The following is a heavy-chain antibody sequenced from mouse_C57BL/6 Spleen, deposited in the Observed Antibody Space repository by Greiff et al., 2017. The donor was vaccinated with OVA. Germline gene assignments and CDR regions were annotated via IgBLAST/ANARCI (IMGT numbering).Heavy chain of an antibody. CDR2: IRNKANNHAT. V-gene: IGHV6-6*01. J-gene: IGHJ4*01. D-gene: IGHD2-1*01. CDR3: TRRGNYGNYEDAMDY. Sequence: EVQGVESGGGLVQPGGSMKLSCAASGFTFSDAWMDWVRQSPEKGLEWVAEIRNKANNHATYYAESVKGRFTISRDDSKSSVYLQMNSLRDEDTGIYYCTRRGNYGNYEDAMDYWGQGTSVTVAS. CDR1: GFTFSDAW.